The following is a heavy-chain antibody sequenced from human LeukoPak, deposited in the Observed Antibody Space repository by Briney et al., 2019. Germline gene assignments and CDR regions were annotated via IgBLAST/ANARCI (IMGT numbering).Heavy chain of an antibody. Sequence: ASVKVSCKASGYTFTSYYMHWVRQAPGQGLEWMGIINPSGGSTSYAQKFQGRVTMTRDTSTSTVYMELSSLRSEDTAVYYCARVGKLRYFDWLSDPYYFDYWGQGTLVTVSS. CDR3: ARVGKLRYFDWLSDPYYFDY. D-gene: IGHD3-9*01. CDR2: INPSGGST. V-gene: IGHV1-46*01. CDR1: GYTFTSYY. J-gene: IGHJ4*02.